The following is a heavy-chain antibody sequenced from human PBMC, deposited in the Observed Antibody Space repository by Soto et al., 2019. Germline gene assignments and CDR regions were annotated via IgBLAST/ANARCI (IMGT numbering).Heavy chain of an antibody. V-gene: IGHV4-59*01. J-gene: IGHJ6*02. Sequence: SETLSLTCTVSGGSISSYYWSWIRQPPGKGLEWIGYIYYSGSTNYNPSLKSRVTISVDTSKNQFSLKLSSVTAADTAVYYCARGKAAAGVLYYYYGMDVWRQGTTVTV. D-gene: IGHD6-13*01. CDR1: GGSISSYY. CDR3: ARGKAAAGVLYYYYGMDV. CDR2: IYYSGST.